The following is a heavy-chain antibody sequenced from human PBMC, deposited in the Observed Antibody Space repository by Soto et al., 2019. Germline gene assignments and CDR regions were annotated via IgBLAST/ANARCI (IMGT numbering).Heavy chain of an antibody. Sequence: QVQLVQSGGEVKRPGASVKVSCKASGYPFTSYGISWVRQAPGQGLEWMGWINPYNGNTKYAQKFXGXVXMXTDTSTTTAYMELRSLSHDDTAVYYCARNLASVHDYWGQGSLVTVSS. J-gene: IGHJ4*02. CDR1: GYPFTSYG. CDR2: INPYNGNT. D-gene: IGHD1-1*01. V-gene: IGHV1-18*04. CDR3: ARNLASVHDY.